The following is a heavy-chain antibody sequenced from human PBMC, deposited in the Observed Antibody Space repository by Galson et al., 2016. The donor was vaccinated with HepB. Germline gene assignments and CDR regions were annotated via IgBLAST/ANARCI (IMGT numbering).Heavy chain of an antibody. CDR1: GGSITGDTYY. CDR2: IYTSGRT. CDR3: ARGFTY. J-gene: IGHJ4*02. D-gene: IGHD3-10*01. V-gene: IGHV4-61*02. Sequence: TLSLTCTVSGGSITGDTYYWSWIRQPAGKGLEWIGRIYTSGRTNYNPSLESRVTLSLDTSRNQFSLTLSSVTAADTAVYYCARGFTYWGQGTLVTVSS.